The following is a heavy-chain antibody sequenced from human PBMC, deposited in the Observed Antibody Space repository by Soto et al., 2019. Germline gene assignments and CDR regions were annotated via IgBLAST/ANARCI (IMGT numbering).Heavy chain of an antibody. CDR2: INPRDSDV. J-gene: IGHJ6*02. Sequence: GESLKISCKVFDYTFAAYWIGWVRQMPGKGLEWMGVINPRDSDVKYSPPFEGQVTISADKSINTAYLQWSSLKASDTAMYYCARGLGYCSGGSCYSAGYYYYYGMDVWGQGTTVTVSS. D-gene: IGHD2-15*01. V-gene: IGHV5-51*01. CDR1: DYTFAAYW. CDR3: ARGLGYCSGGSCYSAGYYYYYGMDV.